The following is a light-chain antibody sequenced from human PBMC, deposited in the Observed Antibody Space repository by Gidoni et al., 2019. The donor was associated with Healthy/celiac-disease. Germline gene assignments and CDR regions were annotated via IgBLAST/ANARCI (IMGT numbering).Light chain of an antibody. Sequence: DIVMSQSRDSLAVSLGERATINCKASQSVLYSSNNKNYLAWYQQKPGQPPNLLIYWASTRESGVPDRLSGSGSGTDFTLSISSLQAEDVAVYYCQQYYSTPPTFGQGTKVEIK. V-gene: IGKV4-1*01. J-gene: IGKJ1*01. CDR1: QSVLYSSNNKNY. CDR2: WAS. CDR3: QQYYSTPPT.